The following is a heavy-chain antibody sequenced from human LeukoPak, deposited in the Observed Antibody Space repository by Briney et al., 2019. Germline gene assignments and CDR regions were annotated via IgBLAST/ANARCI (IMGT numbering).Heavy chain of an antibody. Sequence: ASVKVSCKASGYTFTGYYMHWVRQAPGQGLEWMGWINPNSGGTNYAQKFQGWVTMTRDTSISTAYMELSRLRSDDTAVYYCATDQRYSSSHGYWGQGTLVTVSS. J-gene: IGHJ4*02. V-gene: IGHV1-2*04. CDR3: ATDQRYSSSHGY. D-gene: IGHD6-6*01. CDR1: GYTFTGYY. CDR2: INPNSGGT.